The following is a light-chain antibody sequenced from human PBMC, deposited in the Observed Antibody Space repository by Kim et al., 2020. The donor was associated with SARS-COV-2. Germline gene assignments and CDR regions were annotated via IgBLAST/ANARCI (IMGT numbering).Light chain of an antibody. Sequence: QAGLAQPPSVSKGLRQTATLTCTGNNNNVGYRGAAWLQQHQGHPPKLLSYRDNNRPSGISERFSASTSGNTASLTITGLQPEDEADYYCSAWDSSLSVWVFCGGTKLTVL. CDR1: NNNVGYRG. V-gene: IGLV10-54*01. CDR2: RDN. CDR3: SAWDSSLSVWV. J-gene: IGLJ3*02.